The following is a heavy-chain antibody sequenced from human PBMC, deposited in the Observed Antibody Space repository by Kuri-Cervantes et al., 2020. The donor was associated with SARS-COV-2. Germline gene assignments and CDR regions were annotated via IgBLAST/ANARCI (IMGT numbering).Heavy chain of an antibody. V-gene: IGHV3-13*05. D-gene: IGHD6-13*01. J-gene: IGHJ2*01. CDR1: GFTFSSYD. CDR2: IGTAGDP. CDR3: ARAGTAPHWYFDL. Sequence: GESLKISCAASGFTFSSYDMHWVRQATGKGLEWVSAIGTAGDPYYPGSVKGRFTISRENAKNSLYLQVNSLRAGDTAVYYCARAGTAPHWYFDLWGRGTLVTVSS.